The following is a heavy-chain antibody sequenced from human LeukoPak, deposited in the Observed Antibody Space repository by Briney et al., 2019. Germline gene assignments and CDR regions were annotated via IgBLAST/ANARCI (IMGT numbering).Heavy chain of an antibody. CDR3: ARDSHYDSSGTPLY. CDR1: GFTFSDYY. CDR2: ISSSGSTI. D-gene: IGHD3-22*01. V-gene: IGHV3-11*01. J-gene: IGHJ4*02. Sequence: GGSLRLSCAASGFTFSDYYMSWIRQAPGKGLEWVSYISSSGSTIYYADSVKGRFTISGDNAKNSLYLQMNSLRAEDTAVYYCARDSHYDSSGTPLYWGQGTLVTVSS.